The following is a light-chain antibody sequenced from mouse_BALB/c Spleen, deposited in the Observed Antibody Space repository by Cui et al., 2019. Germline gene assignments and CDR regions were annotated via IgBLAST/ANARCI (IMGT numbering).Light chain of an antibody. Sequence: DLVMTQSHKFMSTSVGDRVSITCKASQDVGTAVAWYQQKPGQSPKLLMYWASTRHSGGPERFTGSGSGTDFTLTISNVQSEDLAEYICQQYSSYPLTFGAGTKLELK. CDR1: QDVGTA. J-gene: IGKJ5*01. CDR3: QQYSSYPLT. V-gene: IGKV6-23*01. CDR2: WAS.